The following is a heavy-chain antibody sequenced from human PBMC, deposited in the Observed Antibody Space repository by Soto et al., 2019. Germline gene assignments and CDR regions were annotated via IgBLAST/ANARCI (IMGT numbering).Heavy chain of an antibody. D-gene: IGHD4-4*01. CDR3: ARGYWRLQWKTIDY. CDR2: IIPIFGTA. J-gene: IGHJ4*02. Sequence: SVKVSCKTSGGTFSSYAISWVRQAPGQGLEWMGGIIPIFGTANYAQKFQGRVTITADESTSTAYMELSSLRSEDTAVYYCARGYWRLQWKTIDYWAQGTLVTVSS. CDR1: GGTFSSYA. V-gene: IGHV1-69*13.